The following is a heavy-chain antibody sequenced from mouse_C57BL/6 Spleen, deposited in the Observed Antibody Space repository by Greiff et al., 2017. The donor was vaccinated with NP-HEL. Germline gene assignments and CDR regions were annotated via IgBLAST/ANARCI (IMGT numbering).Heavy chain of an antibody. CDR3: ARRGGLLYFDY. V-gene: IGHV1-80*01. CDR2: IYPGDGDT. Sequence: VMLVESGAELVKPGASVKISCKASGYAFSSYWMNWVKQRPGKGLEWIGQIYPGDGDTNYNGKFKGKATLTADKSSSTAYMQLSSLTSEDSAVYFCARRGGLLYFDYWGQGTTLTVSS. D-gene: IGHD3-3*01. J-gene: IGHJ2*01. CDR1: GYAFSSYW.